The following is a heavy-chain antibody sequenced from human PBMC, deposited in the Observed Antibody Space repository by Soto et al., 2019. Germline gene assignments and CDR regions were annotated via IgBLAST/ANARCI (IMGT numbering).Heavy chain of an antibody. V-gene: IGHV3-66*01. Sequence: EVQLVESGGGLVQPGGSLRLSCAASGFTVSSNYMSWVRQAPGKGLEWVSVIYSGGSTYYADSVKGRFTISRDNSKNTLYLQMNSLRAEDTAVYYCAREVDHSSSWYAPFLEMDVWGKGTTVTVSS. J-gene: IGHJ6*04. CDR2: IYSGGST. CDR1: GFTVSSNY. CDR3: AREVDHSSSWYAPFLEMDV. D-gene: IGHD6-13*01.